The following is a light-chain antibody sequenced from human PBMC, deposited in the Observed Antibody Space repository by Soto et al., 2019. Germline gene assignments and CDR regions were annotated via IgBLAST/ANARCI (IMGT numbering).Light chain of an antibody. Sequence: QSALTQPASVSGSPGQSITISCTGTSSDVGGYNYVSWYQQHPGKAPKLMIYEVSNRPSGVSNRFSGSKSGNTASLTISGLQDEDEADYYCSSYTSSSIDYVFGTVTKVTVL. CDR1: SSDVGGYNY. J-gene: IGLJ1*01. CDR2: EVS. CDR3: SSYTSSSIDYV. V-gene: IGLV2-14*01.